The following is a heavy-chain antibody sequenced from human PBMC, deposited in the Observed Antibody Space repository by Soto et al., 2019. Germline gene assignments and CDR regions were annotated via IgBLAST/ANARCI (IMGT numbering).Heavy chain of an antibody. J-gene: IGHJ4*02. CDR2: IYYSGST. V-gene: IGHV4-61*01. CDR1: GGSVSSGSYY. CDR3: ARERGGGSYYGY. D-gene: IGHD1-26*01. Sequence: QVQLQESGPGLVKPSETLSLTCTVSGGSVSSGSYYWSWIRQPPGKGLEWIGYIYYSGSTNYNPSLKSRVTISVDTSKNQFSLKLSSVTAADTAVYYCARERGGGSYYGYWGQGTLVTVSS.